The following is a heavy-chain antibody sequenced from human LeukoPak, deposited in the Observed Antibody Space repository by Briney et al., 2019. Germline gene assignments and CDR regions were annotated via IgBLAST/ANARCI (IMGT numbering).Heavy chain of an antibody. V-gene: IGHV1-46*01. J-gene: IGHJ3*02. D-gene: IGHD6-25*01. CDR3: ARSPQRADAFDI. Sequence: ASVTVSCKASGYTFTSYYMHWVRQAPGQGLEWMGIINPSGGSTSYAQKFQGRVTMTRDTSTSTVYMELSSLRSEDTAVYYCARSPQRADAFDIWGQGTMVTVSS. CDR2: INPSGGST. CDR1: GYTFTSYY.